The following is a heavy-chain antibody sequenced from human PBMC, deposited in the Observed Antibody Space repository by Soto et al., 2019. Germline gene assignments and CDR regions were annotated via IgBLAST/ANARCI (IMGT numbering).Heavy chain of an antibody. J-gene: IGHJ6*02. V-gene: IGHV3-15*01. CDR3: TTDRHVYYDFWSGYPDGMDV. D-gene: IGHD3-3*01. CDR1: GFTFSNAW. CDR2: IKSKTDGGAT. Sequence: LRLSCAASGFTFSNAWMSWVRQAPGKGLGWVGRIKSKTDGGATDYAAPVKGRFTISRDDSKNTLYLQMNSLKTEDTAVYYCTTDRHVYYDFWSGYPDGMDVWGQGTTVTVSS.